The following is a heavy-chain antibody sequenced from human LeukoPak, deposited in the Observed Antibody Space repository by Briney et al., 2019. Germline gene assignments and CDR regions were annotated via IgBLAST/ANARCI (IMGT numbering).Heavy chain of an antibody. CDR1: RFTVSSNY. CDR2: IYSGGST. V-gene: IGHV3-53*01. Sequence: GGSLRLSCAASRFTVSSNYMSWVRQAPGKGLEWVSVIYSGGSTYYADSVKGRFTISRDNSKNTLYLQMNSLRAEDTAVYYCARVSVLRYFADYWGQGALVTVSS. J-gene: IGHJ4*02. CDR3: ARVSVLRYFADY. D-gene: IGHD3-9*01.